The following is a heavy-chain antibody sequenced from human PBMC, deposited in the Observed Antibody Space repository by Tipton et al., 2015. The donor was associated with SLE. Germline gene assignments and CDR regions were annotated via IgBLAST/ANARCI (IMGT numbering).Heavy chain of an antibody. D-gene: IGHD3-22*01. CDR2: ISAYNGNT. J-gene: IGHJ4*02. CDR1: GYTFTSYG. CDR3: ARDLYYYDSSGYSFDY. V-gene: IGHV1-18*01. Sequence: QLVQSGAEVKKPGASVKVSCKASGYTFTSYGISWVRQAPGQGLEWMGWISAYNGNTNYAQKLQGRVAMTTDTSTSTAYMELRSLRSDDTAVYYCARDLYYYDSSGYSFDYWGQGTLVTVSS.